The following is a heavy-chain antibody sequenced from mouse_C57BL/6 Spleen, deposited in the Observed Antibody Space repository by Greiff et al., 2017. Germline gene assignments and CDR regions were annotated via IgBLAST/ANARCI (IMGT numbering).Heavy chain of an antibody. V-gene: IGHV1-53*01. CDR2: INPSNGGT. D-gene: IGHD2-3*01. CDR3: ARCDGPHGAMDY. Sequence: QVQLKQPGTELVKPGASVKLSCKASGYTFTSYWMHWVKQRPGQGLEWIGNINPSNGGTNYNEKFKSKATLTVDKSSSTAYMQLSSLTSEDSAVYYCARCDGPHGAMDYWGQGTSVTVSS. J-gene: IGHJ4*01. CDR1: GYTFTSYW.